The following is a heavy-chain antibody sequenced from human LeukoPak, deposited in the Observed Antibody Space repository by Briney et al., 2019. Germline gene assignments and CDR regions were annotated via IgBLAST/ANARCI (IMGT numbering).Heavy chain of an antibody. CDR2: ISAYNGNT. D-gene: IGHD2-15*01. V-gene: IGHV1-18*01. J-gene: IGHJ6*02. CDR3: ARGTVVVVAAIQLYGMDV. CDR1: GYTFTSYA. Sequence: ASVKVSCKASGYTFTSYAISWVPQAPGQGLEWIVWISAYNGNTNSAQKLPGRVTMTTDTSTSTAYMELRSLRSDDTAVYYCARGTVVVVAAIQLYGMDVWGQGTTVTVSS.